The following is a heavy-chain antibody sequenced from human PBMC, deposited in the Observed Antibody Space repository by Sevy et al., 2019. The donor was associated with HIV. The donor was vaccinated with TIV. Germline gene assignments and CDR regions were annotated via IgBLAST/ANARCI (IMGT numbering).Heavy chain of an antibody. D-gene: IGHD3-3*01. CDR2: ISSDGVST. J-gene: IGHJ6*02. CDR1: GFSFSNSA. CDR3: VKDPDYNFWRGDYGMDV. V-gene: IGHV3-64D*06. Sequence: GGSLRLSCSGSGFSFSNSAMNWVRQTPGKGLKYVSAISSDGVSTYYTAAVWGRFTISRDNSKNTLYLQMSSLRVEDTAVYYCVKDPDYNFWRGDYGMDVWGQGTTVTVSS.